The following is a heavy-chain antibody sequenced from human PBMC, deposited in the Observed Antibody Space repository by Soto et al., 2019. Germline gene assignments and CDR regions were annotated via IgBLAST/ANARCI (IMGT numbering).Heavy chain of an antibody. Sequence: QLQLQESGPGLVKPSETLSLTCTVSGGSISSTTYYWGWMRQPPGKGLECIASFFIGGNTYYNPSLKIPVAISLYMSKTQFALKLSSVTAADTAVYFCMRRHGLDIDSYDWGQGILFTVSS. J-gene: IGHJ4*02. CDR2: FFIGGNT. D-gene: IGHD3-16*01. V-gene: IGHV4-39*01. CDR3: MRRHGLDIDSYD. CDR1: GGSISSTTYY.